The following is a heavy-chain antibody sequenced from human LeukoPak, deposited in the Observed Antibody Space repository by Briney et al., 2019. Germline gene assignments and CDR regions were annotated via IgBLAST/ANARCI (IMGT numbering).Heavy chain of an antibody. V-gene: IGHV3-15*01. CDR1: GFTFSNAW. D-gene: IGHD6-13*01. CDR3: TTDRAIAAADLTNFDY. J-gene: IGHJ4*02. CDR2: IKSKTDGGTT. Sequence: GGSLRLSCAASGFTFSNAWMSWVRQAPGKGLEWVGRIKSKTDGGTTDYAAPVKGRFTISRDDSKNTLYLQMNSLKTEDTAVYYCTTDRAIAAADLTNFDYWGQGTLVTVSS.